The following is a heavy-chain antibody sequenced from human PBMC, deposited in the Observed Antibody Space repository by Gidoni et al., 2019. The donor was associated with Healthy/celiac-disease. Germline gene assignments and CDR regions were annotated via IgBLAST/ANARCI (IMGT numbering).Heavy chain of an antibody. CDR3: ARVGTGEDCTNGVCYEYYYYGMDV. CDR1: GFTFSDSY. J-gene: IGHJ6*02. D-gene: IGHD2-8*01. V-gene: IGHV3-11*01. Sequence: QVQLVESGGGLVKPGGSLRLSCAASGFTFSDSYMSWIRQAPGKGLEWVSYISSSGSTIYYADSVKGRFTISRDNAKNSLYLQMNSLRAEDTAVYYCARVGTGEDCTNGVCYEYYYYGMDVWGQGTTVTVS. CDR2: ISSSGSTI.